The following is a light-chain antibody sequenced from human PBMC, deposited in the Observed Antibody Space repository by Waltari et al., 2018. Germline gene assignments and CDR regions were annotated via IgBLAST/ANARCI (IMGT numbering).Light chain of an antibody. Sequence: DIQMTQSPSSVSASVGDSVIITCRASQDISRWLAWYQQTPGKAPKFLIHDASTLQSGVPSRFSGTGSGTEFTLTISSLQPEDFATYYCQHGNTFPLTFGGGTKVEIK. J-gene: IGKJ4*01. CDR3: QHGNTFPLT. CDR1: QDISRW. V-gene: IGKV1-12*01. CDR2: DAS.